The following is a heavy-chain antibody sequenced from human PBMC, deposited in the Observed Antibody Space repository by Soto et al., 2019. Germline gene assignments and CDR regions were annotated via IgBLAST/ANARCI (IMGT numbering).Heavy chain of an antibody. V-gene: IGHV4-30-2*01. Sequence: QLQLQESGSGLVKPSQTLSLTCAVSGGSISSGGYSWSWIRQPPGKGLEWIGYIYHSGSTYYNPSLKSRVTIPEDRSTNQFSMKLSSVTAEATALYYCARVPSPSGQGTLVTVAS. CDR2: IYHSGST. CDR3: ARVPSP. J-gene: IGHJ5*02. CDR1: GGSISSGGYS.